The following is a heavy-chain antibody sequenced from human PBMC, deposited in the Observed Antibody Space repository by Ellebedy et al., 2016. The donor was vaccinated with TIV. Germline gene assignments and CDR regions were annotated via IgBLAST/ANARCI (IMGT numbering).Heavy chain of an antibody. V-gene: IGHV3-9*01. Sequence: GGSLRLSXAVSGFTFADSVIHWVRQAPARGLEWVSGISWNSGSIGYADSVKGRFTISRDNAKNSLYLQMNSLRAEDTALYYCAKGDCGGDCSSYYFDYWGQGTLVIVSS. D-gene: IGHD2-21*02. CDR1: GFTFADSV. CDR3: AKGDCGGDCSSYYFDY. CDR2: ISWNSGSI. J-gene: IGHJ4*02.